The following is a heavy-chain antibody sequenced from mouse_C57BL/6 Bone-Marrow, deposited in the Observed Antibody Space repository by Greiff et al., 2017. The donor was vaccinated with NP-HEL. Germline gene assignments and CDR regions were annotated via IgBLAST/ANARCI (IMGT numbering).Heavy chain of an antibody. Sequence: VQGVESGAELAKPGASVKLSCKASGYTFTSYWMHWVKQRPGQGLEWIGYINPSSGYTKYNQKFKGKATLTADKSSSTAYMQLSSLTYEDSAVYDCARRSGSSYVAWFAYWGQGTGVTVTA. D-gene: IGHD1-1*01. CDR2: INPSSGYT. V-gene: IGHV1-7*01. CDR3: ARRSGSSYVAWFAY. CDR1: GYTFTSYW. J-gene: IGHJ3*01.